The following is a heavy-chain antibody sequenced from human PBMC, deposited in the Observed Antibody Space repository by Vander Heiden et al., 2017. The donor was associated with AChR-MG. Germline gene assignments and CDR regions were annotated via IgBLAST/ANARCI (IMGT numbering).Heavy chain of an antibody. D-gene: IGHD6-19*01. Sequence: EVQLLESGGGLVQHGGSLRRSCGAAEFTFSSYAMTCGRQAPGKGLEWVSTIGDSGGTTYYADAVKGRFTISRDNSRTTLYLQMNSLRAEDTAVYYCAKAPDSAGWLGGYWGQGTLVTVSS. CDR3: AKAPDSAGWLGGY. V-gene: IGHV3-23*01. J-gene: IGHJ4*02. CDR1: EFTFSSYA. CDR2: IGDSGGTT.